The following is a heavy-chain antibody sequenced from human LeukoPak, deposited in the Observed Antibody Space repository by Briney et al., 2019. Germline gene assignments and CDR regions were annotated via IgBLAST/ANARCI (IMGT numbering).Heavy chain of an antibody. D-gene: IGHD6-13*01. J-gene: IGHJ4*02. CDR2: ISYDGSNK. CDR3: ANSIAAAGF. V-gene: IGHV3-30*18. Sequence: GGSLRLSCAASGFTFSSYGMHWVRQAPGKGLEWVAVISYDGSNKYYADSVKGRFTISRDNSKNTLYLQMNSLRAEDTAVYYCANSIAAAGFWGQGNLVTVSS. CDR1: GFTFSSYG.